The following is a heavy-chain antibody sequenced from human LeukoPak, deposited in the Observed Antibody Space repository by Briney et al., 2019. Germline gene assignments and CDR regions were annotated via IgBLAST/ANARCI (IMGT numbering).Heavy chain of an antibody. V-gene: IGHV3-23*01. J-gene: IGHJ4*02. D-gene: IGHD5-24*01. CDR1: GFTFSKFA. Sequence: GGSLRLSCAASGFTFSKFAMSWVRQAPGKGPEWVSTISSSGGDTYCADSVKGRFTVSRDNSKNTLFLQMNSLRAEDTALYYCAKGSLGRWYFFDYWGQGTLVTVSS. CDR3: AKGSLGRWYFFDY. CDR2: ISSSGGDT.